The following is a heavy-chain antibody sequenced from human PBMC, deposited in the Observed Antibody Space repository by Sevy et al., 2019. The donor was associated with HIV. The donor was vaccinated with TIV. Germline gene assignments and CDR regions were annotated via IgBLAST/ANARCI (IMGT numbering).Heavy chain of an antibody. D-gene: IGHD6-19*01. CDR3: ARGRSAVATYYTWSTVAGYYFDY. V-gene: IGHV4-31*03. CDR1: GDSISCGANY. J-gene: IGHJ4*02. CDR2: IHYSGST. Sequence: SQTLSLTCTVSGDSISCGANYWGWIRQHPVKGLEWIGYIHYSGSTYDNPSLKSRITMSVDTSKNQFSLKLRSVTAADTAVYYCARGRSAVATYYTWSTVAGYYFDYWGQGTLVTVSS.